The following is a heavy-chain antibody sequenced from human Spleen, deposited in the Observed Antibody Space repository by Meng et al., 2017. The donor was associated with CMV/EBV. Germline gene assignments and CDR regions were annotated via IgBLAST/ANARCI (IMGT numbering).Heavy chain of an antibody. J-gene: IGHJ6*02. D-gene: IGHD6-19*01. CDR3: ARTVAGDPAYYYYYGMDV. CDR2: IIPIFGTA. Sequence: SVKVSCKASGGTFSSYAISWVRQAPGQGLEWMGGIIPIFGTANYAQKFQGRVTITTDESTSTAYMVLSSLRSEDTAVYYCARTVAGDPAYYYYYGMDVWGQGTTVTVSS. V-gene: IGHV1-69*05. CDR1: GGTFSSYA.